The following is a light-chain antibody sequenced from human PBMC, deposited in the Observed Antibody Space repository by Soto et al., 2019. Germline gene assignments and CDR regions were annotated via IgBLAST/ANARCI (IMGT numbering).Light chain of an antibody. V-gene: IGLV2-14*01. Sequence: QSALTQPASVSGSLGQSITLSCTGTSSDIGGYGYVSWYQQSPGKAPKLMIYHVTYRPSGVSNRYSGSKSGNSASLTISGLQADDEADYYCCSLTTSHTYVFGSGTKVTVL. CDR1: SSDIGGYGY. CDR3: CSLTTSHTYV. CDR2: HVT. J-gene: IGLJ1*01.